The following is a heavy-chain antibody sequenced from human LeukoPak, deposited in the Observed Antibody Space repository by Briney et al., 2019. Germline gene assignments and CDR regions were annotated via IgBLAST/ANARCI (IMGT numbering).Heavy chain of an antibody. CDR2: VIPIFGTA. V-gene: IGHV1-69*01. CDR1: GGTFSNYA. J-gene: IGHJ1*01. Sequence: SVKVSCKASGGTFSNYAISWVRQAPGQGLEWMRAVIPIFGTANYAQKFQGRVTITADESTSTAYMELSSLRSEDTAVYYCARILSSSWYEYFHHWGQGTLVTVSS. CDR3: ARILSSSWYEYFHH. D-gene: IGHD6-19*01.